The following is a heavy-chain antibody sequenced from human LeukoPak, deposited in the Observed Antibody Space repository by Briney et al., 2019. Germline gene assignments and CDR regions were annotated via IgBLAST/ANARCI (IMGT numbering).Heavy chain of an antibody. V-gene: IGHV4-31*03. CDR2: IYYSGST. J-gene: IGHJ5*02. Sequence: SQTLSLTCTVSGGSISSGGYYWSWIRQYPGKGLEWIGYIYYSGSTYYNPSLKSRVTISVDTSKNQFSLKLSSVTAADTAVYYCARVPDLYSSSWYGWFDPWGQGTLVTVSS. D-gene: IGHD6-13*01. CDR3: ARVPDLYSSSWYGWFDP. CDR1: GGSISSGGYY.